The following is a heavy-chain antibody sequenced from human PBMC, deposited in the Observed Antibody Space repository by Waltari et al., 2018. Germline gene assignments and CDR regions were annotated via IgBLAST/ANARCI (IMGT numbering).Heavy chain of an antibody. V-gene: IGHV4-61*02. CDR2: IYTSGIT. CDR1: GGSISSGSYY. CDR3: AREMYYYDSSGSDDAFDI. J-gene: IGHJ3*02. Sequence: QVQLQESGPGLVKPSQTLSLTCTVSGGSISSGSYYWSWIRQPAGKGLEWIGRIYTSGITNYNPSLKSRVTISVDTSKNQFSLKLSSVTAADTAVYYCAREMYYYDSSGSDDAFDIWGQGTMVTVSS. D-gene: IGHD3-22*01.